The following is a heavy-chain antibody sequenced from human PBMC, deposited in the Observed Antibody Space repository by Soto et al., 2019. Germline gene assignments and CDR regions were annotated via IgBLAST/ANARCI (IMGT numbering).Heavy chain of an antibody. V-gene: IGHV4-61*03. CDR2: TSNSGSA. CDR3: AIVRWLSEYDMLTGHYIFDQ. J-gene: IGHJ4*02. Sequence: SETLSLTCTVYGGSVNSGPDYWSWSRQPPGKGLEWIGYTSNSGSAKYNPSLKSRVTITTDTSTNHFSLKLTSVTAADTAVYYCAIVRWLSEYDMLTGHYIFDQWGRGTLVT. CDR1: GGSVNSGPDY. D-gene: IGHD3-9*01.